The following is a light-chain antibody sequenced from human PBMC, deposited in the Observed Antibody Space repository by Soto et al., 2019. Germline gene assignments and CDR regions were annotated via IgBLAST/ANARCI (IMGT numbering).Light chain of an antibody. CDR1: QTVLYSSNY. V-gene: IGKV4-1*01. CDR3: QQYHTTPVT. J-gene: IGKJ1*01. Sequence: DIVMTQSPDSLAGSLGERATINCKSSQTVLYSSNYLAWYQQKPGQPPKLLIYWASTRESGVPDRFSGSGSGTDFTLTISSLQAEDVAVYYCQQYHTTPVTFGQGTKVEIK. CDR2: WAS.